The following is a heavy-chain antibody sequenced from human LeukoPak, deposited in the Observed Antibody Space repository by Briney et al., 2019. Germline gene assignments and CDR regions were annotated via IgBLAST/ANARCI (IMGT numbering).Heavy chain of an antibody. CDR3: ARSETIWFGELLDY. D-gene: IGHD3-10*01. Sequence: PGGSLRLSCAASGFTFSSYSMNWVRQAPGKGLEWVSSNSSSSSYIYYADSVKGRFTISRDNAKNSLYLQMNSLRAEDTAVYYCARSETIWFGELLDYWGQGTLVTVSS. V-gene: IGHV3-21*01. CDR2: NSSSSSYI. CDR1: GFTFSSYS. J-gene: IGHJ4*02.